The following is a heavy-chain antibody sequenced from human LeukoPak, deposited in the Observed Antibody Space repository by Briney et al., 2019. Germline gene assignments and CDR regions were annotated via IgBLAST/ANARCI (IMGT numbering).Heavy chain of an antibody. D-gene: IGHD6-19*01. CDR3: ARESAGTYYFDY. CDR2: KYYRSKWYN. CDR1: GDXVSSNSAA. J-gene: IGHJ4*02. Sequence: SQTLSLTRAISGDXVSSNSAAWNWIRQSPSRGLEWLGRKYYRSKWYNNYALSVKSRMTVNPDTSKNQISLQLNSVTPEDTAVYYCARESAGTYYFDYWGQGALVTVSS. V-gene: IGHV6-1*01.